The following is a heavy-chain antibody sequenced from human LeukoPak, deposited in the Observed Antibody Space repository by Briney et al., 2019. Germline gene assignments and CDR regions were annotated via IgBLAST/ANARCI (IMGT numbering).Heavy chain of an antibody. V-gene: IGHV3-48*01. J-gene: IGHJ4*02. CDR3: ATSFDY. CDR2: ISGSSGII. CDR1: GFTFNTYT. Sequence: PGGSLRLSCAASGFTFNTYTMNWVRQAPGKGLEWVSYISGSSGIIDYADSVRGRFTISRDNAKNSLYLQMNSLRAEDTAVYYCATSFDYWGQGTLVTVSS.